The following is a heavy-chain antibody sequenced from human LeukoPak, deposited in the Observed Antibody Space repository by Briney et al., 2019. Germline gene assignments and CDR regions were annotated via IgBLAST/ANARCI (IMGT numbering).Heavy chain of an antibody. V-gene: IGHV3-66*01. Sequence: PGGSLRLSCAASGFTVSSNCMNWVRQAPGKGLEWVSVIYSGGKTYYADSVKGRFTISRDNSRNTLYLQMNSLRVEDTAVYYCARDLLPFSSIANGMDVWGQGTTVTVSS. J-gene: IGHJ6*02. D-gene: IGHD2/OR15-2a*01. CDR1: GFTVSSNC. CDR3: ARDLLPFSSIANGMDV. CDR2: IYSGGKT.